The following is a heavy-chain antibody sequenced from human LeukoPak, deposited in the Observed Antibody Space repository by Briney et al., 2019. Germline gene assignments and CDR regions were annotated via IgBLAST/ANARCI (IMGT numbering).Heavy chain of an antibody. V-gene: IGHV3-30*04. D-gene: IGHD3-22*01. CDR2: ISYDGSNK. Sequence: PGGSLRLSCAASGFTFSTYAMHWVRQAPGKGLEWVALISYDGSNKYYADSVKGRFTISRDSSKNTLYLQMNSLRAEDTAVYYCTKESESYDSSGSTFDYWGQGTLVTVSS. CDR3: TKESESYDSSGSTFDY. CDR1: GFTFSTYA. J-gene: IGHJ4*02.